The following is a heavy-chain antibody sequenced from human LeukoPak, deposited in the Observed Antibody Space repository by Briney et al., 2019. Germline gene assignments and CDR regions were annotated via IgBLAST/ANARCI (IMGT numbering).Heavy chain of an antibody. CDR3: AKDRGIDDYVWGSWNY. CDR1: GFTFSSYA. CDR2: ISGSGGST. V-gene: IGHV3-23*01. Sequence: PGGPLRLSCAASGFTFSSYAMSWVRQAPGKGLEWVSAISGSGGSTYYADSVKGRFTISRDNSKNTLYLQMNSLRAEDTAVYYCAKDRGIDDYVWGSWNYWGQGTLVTVSS. D-gene: IGHD3-16*01. J-gene: IGHJ4*02.